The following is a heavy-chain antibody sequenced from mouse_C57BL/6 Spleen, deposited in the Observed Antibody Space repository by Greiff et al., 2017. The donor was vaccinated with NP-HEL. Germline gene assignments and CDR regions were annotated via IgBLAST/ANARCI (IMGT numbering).Heavy chain of an antibody. J-gene: IGHJ4*01. Sequence: VQLQQPGAELVRPGSSVKLSCKASGYTFTSYWMDWVKQRPGQGLEWIVNIYPSDSETHYNQKFKDKATLTVDKSSSTAYMQLSSLTSEDSAVYYCARDSPDAMDYWGQGTSVTVSS. CDR2: IYPSDSET. CDR1: GYTFTSYW. CDR3: ARDSPDAMDY. V-gene: IGHV1-61*01. D-gene: IGHD3-2*01.